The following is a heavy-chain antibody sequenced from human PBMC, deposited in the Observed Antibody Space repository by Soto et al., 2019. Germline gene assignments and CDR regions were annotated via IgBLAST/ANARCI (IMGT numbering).Heavy chain of an antibody. V-gene: IGHV3-48*02. CDR2: ISSSSSTI. Sequence: GGSLRLSCAASGFTFSSYSMNWVRQAPGKGLEWVSYISSSSSTIYYADSVKGRFTISRDNAKNSLYLQMNSLRDEDTAVYYCARLLYDFWSGCYRRGSLDVWGKGTTVTVSS. CDR1: GFTFSSYS. D-gene: IGHD3-3*01. J-gene: IGHJ6*04. CDR3: ARLLYDFWSGCYRRGSLDV.